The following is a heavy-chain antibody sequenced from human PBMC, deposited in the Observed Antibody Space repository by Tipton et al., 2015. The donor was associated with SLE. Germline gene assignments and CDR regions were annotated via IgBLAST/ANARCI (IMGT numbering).Heavy chain of an antibody. CDR2: VSYSGTT. CDR1: GGSISNYY. J-gene: IGHJ4*02. V-gene: IGHV4-59*08. CDR3: ARHGEGSSSSFDFGY. D-gene: IGHD6-6*01. Sequence: LRLSCSVSGGSISNYYWSWIRQPPGKGLEWIGYVSYSGTTDYNPSLKSRVTISVDTSKNQFSLKLSSVTAADTAVYYCARHGEGSSSSFDFGYWGQGTLVTVSS.